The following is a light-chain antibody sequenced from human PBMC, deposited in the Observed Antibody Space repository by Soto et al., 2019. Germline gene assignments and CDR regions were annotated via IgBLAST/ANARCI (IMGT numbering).Light chain of an antibody. CDR2: GAS. J-gene: IGKJ5*01. CDR1: QSVSNRY. Sequence: EIVLTQSPGTLSLSPGEGATLSCRASQSVSNRYLAWYQKKPGQAPRLLIYGASSRATGIPNRFSGSGSGTDFTLTISRLETEDFAVYYCQQYDNSPITFGQGTRLDIK. V-gene: IGKV3-20*01. CDR3: QQYDNSPIT.